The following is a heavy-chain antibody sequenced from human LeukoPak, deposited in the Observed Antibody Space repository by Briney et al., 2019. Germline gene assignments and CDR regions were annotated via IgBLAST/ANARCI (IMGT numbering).Heavy chain of an antibody. Sequence: GGSLRLSCAASGFTFSHAWMSWVRQAPGKGLEWVGRVESKTDGGTTDYAAPVKGRFSISRDDAKNMLFLQMNSLKTEDTAVYYCTTASAVAYWGQGTLVTVSS. V-gene: IGHV3-15*04. CDR1: GFTFSHAW. CDR3: TTASAVAY. J-gene: IGHJ4*02. CDR2: VESKTDGGTT.